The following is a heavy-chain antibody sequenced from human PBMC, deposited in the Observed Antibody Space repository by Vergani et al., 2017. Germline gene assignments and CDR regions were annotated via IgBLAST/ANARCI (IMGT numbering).Heavy chain of an antibody. V-gene: IGHV4-61*02. CDR3: ARDLDSRRDY. Sequence: QVQLQESGPGLVKPSQTLSLTCTVSGGSISSGSYYWSWIRQPAGKGLEWIGRIYTSGSTNYNPSLKSRVTISVDTSKNQFSLKLSSVTAADTAVYYCARDLDSRRDYWGQGTLGTVSS. D-gene: IGHD2-21*01. J-gene: IGHJ4*02. CDR2: IYTSGST. CDR1: GGSISSGSYY.